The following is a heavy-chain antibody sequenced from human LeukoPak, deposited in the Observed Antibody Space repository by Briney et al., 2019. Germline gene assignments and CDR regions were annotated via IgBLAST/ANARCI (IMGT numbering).Heavy chain of an antibody. Sequence: PGGSLRLSCAGSGFTFSDFWMTWVRQTPGKGLEWVSVIYIGGSTYYADSAKGRFTISRDNSKNTLYLQMNSLRAEDTAVYYCARERRYFGSGLDSWGQGTLVTVSS. D-gene: IGHD3-10*01. CDR2: IYIGGST. V-gene: IGHV3-66*01. CDR3: ARERRYFGSGLDS. CDR1: GFTFSDFW. J-gene: IGHJ4*02.